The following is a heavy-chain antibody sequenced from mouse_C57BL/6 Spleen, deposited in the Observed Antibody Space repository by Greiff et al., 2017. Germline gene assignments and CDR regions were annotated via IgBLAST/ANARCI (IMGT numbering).Heavy chain of an antibody. CDR1: GYTFTSYW. CDR2: IDPSDSET. V-gene: IGHV1-52*01. J-gene: IGHJ1*03. CDR3: ARSGSNYGYWYFDV. Sequence: VQLQQPGAELVRPGSSVKLSCKASGYTFTSYWMHWVKQRPIQGLEWIGNIDPSDSETHYNQKFKDKATLTVDKSSSTAYMQLSSLTSEDSAVYYCARSGSNYGYWYFDVWGTGTTVTVSS. D-gene: IGHD2-5*01.